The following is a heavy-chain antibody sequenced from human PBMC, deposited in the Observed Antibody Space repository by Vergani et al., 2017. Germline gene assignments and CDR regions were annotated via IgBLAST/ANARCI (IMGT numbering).Heavy chain of an antibody. Sequence: QVQLVQSGAEVKKPGASVKVSCKASGYTFTSYGISWVRQAPGQGLEWMGWISAYNGNTNYAQKLQGRVTMTTDTSTSTAYMELRSLRSDYTAVYYCARGYCTNGVCYPVFYGMDVWGQGTTVTVSS. V-gene: IGHV1-18*04. J-gene: IGHJ6*02. CDR1: GYTFTSYG. D-gene: IGHD2-8*01. CDR3: ARGYCTNGVCYPVFYGMDV. CDR2: ISAYNGNT.